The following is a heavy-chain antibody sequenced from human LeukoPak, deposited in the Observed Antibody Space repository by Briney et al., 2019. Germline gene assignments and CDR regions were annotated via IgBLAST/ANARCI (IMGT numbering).Heavy chain of an antibody. CDR2: ISYDGTND. J-gene: IGHJ4*02. D-gene: IGHD6-13*01. Sequence: GKSLRLSCAASGFTFSTHTMHWVRQAPGKGLDWVAFISYDGTNDYYADSVKGRFTISRDNSKSTLYLQMNSLRAEDTAVYYCRGISATEFDFWGQGTLVTVSS. V-gene: IGHV3-30*04. CDR1: GFTFSTHT. CDR3: RGISATEFDF.